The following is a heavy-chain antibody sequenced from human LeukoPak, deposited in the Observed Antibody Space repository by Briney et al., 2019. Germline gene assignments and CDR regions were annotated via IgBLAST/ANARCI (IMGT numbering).Heavy chain of an antibody. V-gene: IGHV4-34*01. CDR1: GGSFSGYY. Sequence: TPSETLSLTCAVYGGSFSGYYWTWIRQPPGKGLEWIGEINHSGSTNHNPSLESRVTISVDTSKNQFSLKLSSVTAADTAVYYCARGRAVTKYQGLIDYWGQGALVTVSS. D-gene: IGHD4-17*01. CDR2: INHSGST. CDR3: ARGRAVTKYQGLIDY. J-gene: IGHJ4*02.